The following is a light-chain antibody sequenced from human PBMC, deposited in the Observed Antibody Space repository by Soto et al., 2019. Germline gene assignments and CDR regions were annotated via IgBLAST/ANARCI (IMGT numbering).Light chain of an antibody. CDR1: QSITNY. Sequence: DIQMTQSPSALSASVGDRVTITCRASQSITNYLNWYQHKPGQAPNLLIYAASTLPAGVPSRFRGSGSGTDFTLTISSLQPEDFATYFCQQSNSSPHTFGGGTKV. CDR3: QQSNSSPHT. V-gene: IGKV1-39*01. CDR2: AAS. J-gene: IGKJ4*01.